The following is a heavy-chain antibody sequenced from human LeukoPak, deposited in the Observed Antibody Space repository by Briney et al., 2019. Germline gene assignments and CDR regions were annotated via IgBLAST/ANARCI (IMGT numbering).Heavy chain of an antibody. Sequence: KPSETQSLTCTVSGGSISSYYWSWIRQPPGKGLEWIGYIYYSGSTNYNPSLKSRVTISVDTSKNQFSLKLSSVTAADTAVYYCARDSDDSSGYYHGYFQHWGQGTLVTVSS. J-gene: IGHJ1*01. V-gene: IGHV4-59*01. D-gene: IGHD3-22*01. CDR3: ARDSDDSSGYYHGYFQH. CDR2: IYYSGST. CDR1: GGSISSYY.